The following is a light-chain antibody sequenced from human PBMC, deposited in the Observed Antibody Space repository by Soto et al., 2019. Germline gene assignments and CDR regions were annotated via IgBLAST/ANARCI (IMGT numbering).Light chain of an antibody. Sequence: QSVLTQPPSVSGAPGQRVTISCTGSSSNIGAGYDVHWYQELPGTAPKLLIYGNSNRPSGVPDRFSGSKSGTSASLAITGLQAEDEADYYCPSYDSSLNVVFVTGTKVTVL. J-gene: IGLJ1*01. CDR2: GNS. CDR3: PSYDSSLNVV. V-gene: IGLV1-40*01. CDR1: SSNIGAGYD.